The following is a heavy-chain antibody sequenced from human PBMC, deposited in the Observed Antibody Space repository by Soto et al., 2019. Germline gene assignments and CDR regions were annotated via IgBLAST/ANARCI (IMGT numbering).Heavy chain of an antibody. CDR3: AREGPAPYYYYGMDV. CDR1: GYSFTTYG. V-gene: IGHV1-18*01. Sequence: QVQLVQSGGEVKKPGASVKVSCKTSGYSFTTYGISWVRQAPGQGLEWMGWISAYNGNTNYAQKLQDRVTMTTDPSTSTAYMELRSLRSDDTAAYYCAREGPAPYYYYGMDVWGQGSTVTVSS. J-gene: IGHJ6*02. CDR2: ISAYNGNT.